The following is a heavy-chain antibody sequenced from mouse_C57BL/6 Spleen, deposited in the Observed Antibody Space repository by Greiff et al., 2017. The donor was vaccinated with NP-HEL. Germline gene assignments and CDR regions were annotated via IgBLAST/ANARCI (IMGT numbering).Heavy chain of an antibody. CDR2: INYDGSST. CDR3: ARDHQSGAMDY. D-gene: IGHD3-1*01. Sequence: EVQVVESEGGLVQPGSSMKLSCTASGFTFSDYYMAWVRQVPEKGLEWVANINYDGSSTYYLDSLKSRFIISRDNAKNILYLQMSSLKSEDTATYYCARDHQSGAMDYWGQGTSVTVSS. CDR1: GFTFSDYY. J-gene: IGHJ4*01. V-gene: IGHV5-16*01.